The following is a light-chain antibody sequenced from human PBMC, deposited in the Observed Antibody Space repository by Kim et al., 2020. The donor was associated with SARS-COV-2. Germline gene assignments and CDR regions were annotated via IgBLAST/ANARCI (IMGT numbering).Light chain of an antibody. CDR3: QSYDSNNWV. J-gene: IGLJ3*02. CDR1: SGNIANNY. CDR2: EDN. Sequence: GNTVTISCTRSSGNIANNYVQWYQQRPGSAPTALIYEDNQRPSEVPDRFSGSIDSSSNSASLTISGLKTEDEADYYCQSYDSNNWVFGGGTKLAVL. V-gene: IGLV6-57*03.